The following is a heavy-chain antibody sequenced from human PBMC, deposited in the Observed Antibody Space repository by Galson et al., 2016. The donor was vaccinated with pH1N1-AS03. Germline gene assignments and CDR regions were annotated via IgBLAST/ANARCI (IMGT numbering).Heavy chain of an antibody. CDR1: GYSISSGYY. CDR3: ARFEWSDSYCDY. CDR2: IYHTGRT. D-gene: IGHD3-3*01. Sequence: SETLSLTCDVSGYSISSGYYWGWIRQAPGKALEYIGNIYHTGRTYYNLSLKSRVTISRDTSKNQLSLKVRSVTAADTAVYYCARFEWSDSYCDYWSQGMLVAVSS. V-gene: IGHV4-38-2*01. J-gene: IGHJ4*02.